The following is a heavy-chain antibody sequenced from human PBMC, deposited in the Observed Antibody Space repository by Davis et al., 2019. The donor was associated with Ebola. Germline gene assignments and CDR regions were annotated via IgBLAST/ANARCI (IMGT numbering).Heavy chain of an antibody. CDR3: ARAYCTGGVCYSYYYGMDV. V-gene: IGHV4-34*01. CDR2: INHSGST. D-gene: IGHD2-8*02. CDR1: GGSFTDYY. Sequence: PSETLSLTCAVYGGSFTDYYWSWIRQSPGKGLEWIGEINHSGSTNYNPSLKSRVTISVDTSKNQFSLKLSSVTAADTAVYYCARAYCTGGVCYSYYYGMDVWGQGTTVTVSS. J-gene: IGHJ6*02.